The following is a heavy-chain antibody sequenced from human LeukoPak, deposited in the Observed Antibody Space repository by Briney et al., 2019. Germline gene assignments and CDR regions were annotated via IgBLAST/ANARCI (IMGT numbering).Heavy chain of an antibody. CDR1: GFTFSSYA. CDR3: AKGYYDYVWGSYYFDC. D-gene: IGHD3-16*01. J-gene: IGHJ4*02. V-gene: IGHV3-23*01. CDR2: ISGSGGST. Sequence: GGSLRLSCAASGFTFSSYAMSWVRQAPGKGLEWVSAISGSGGSTYYADSVKGRFTISRDNSRDTLYLQMNSLRAEDTAVYYCAKGYYDYVWGSYYFDCWGQGTLVTVSS.